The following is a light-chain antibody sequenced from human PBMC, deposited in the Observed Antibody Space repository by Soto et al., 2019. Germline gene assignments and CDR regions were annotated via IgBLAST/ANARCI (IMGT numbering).Light chain of an antibody. CDR1: QSVSTNF. J-gene: IGKJ1*01. CDR2: GAS. CDR3: QQYGRTSWT. V-gene: IGKV3-20*01. Sequence: EIVLTQSPGTLSLSPGEGATLSCRASQSVSTNFFAWYQQKPGQAPRLLIYGASTRATGIPDRFSGSGSGTDFTLTISRLVPEDFAVYYCQQYGRTSWTFGQGTKVEI.